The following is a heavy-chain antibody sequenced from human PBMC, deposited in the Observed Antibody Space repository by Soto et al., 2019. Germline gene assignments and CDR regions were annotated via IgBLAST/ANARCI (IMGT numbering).Heavy chain of an antibody. V-gene: IGHV4-34*01. Sequence: PSETLSLTCAVSGGSFSGYYWSWVRQPPGKGLEWIGEINHSGSTNYNPSLKSRLTISVDTSKNQFSLNLSSVTAADTAVYYCARGRGFGDYYYMDVWGKGTTVTVSS. CDR3: ARGRGFGDYYYMDV. D-gene: IGHD3-16*01. CDR2: INHSGST. CDR1: GGSFSGYY. J-gene: IGHJ6*03.